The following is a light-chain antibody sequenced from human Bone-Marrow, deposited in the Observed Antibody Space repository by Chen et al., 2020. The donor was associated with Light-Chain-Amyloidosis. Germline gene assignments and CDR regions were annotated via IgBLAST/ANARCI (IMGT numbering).Light chain of an antibody. CDR1: QSVSFY. V-gene: IGKV3-20*01. CDR2: DAS. Sequence: EIVLTQSPGTLSLSPGERATLSCRASQSVSFYLAWYQQKPGQAPRLLISDASTRATGIPDRFSGSGSGTDFTLTISRLEPEDFAVYYCQHYGTSFSFGQGTKVDIK. CDR3: QHYGTSFS. J-gene: IGKJ2*03.